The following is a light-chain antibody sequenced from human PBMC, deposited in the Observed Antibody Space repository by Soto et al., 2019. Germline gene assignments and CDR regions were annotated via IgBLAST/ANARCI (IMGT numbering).Light chain of an antibody. CDR3: QVWYSSTDLYV. J-gene: IGLJ1*01. CDR1: NIGSES. CDR2: DDS. V-gene: IGLV3-21*02. Sequence: SYELTQPPSVSVAPGQTARITCGGNNIGSESVHWYQQRPGQAPVLVVYDDSDRPSGIPERFSGSNSANTATLTISRVEAGDEADYYCQVWYSSTDLYVFGSGIKLTVL.